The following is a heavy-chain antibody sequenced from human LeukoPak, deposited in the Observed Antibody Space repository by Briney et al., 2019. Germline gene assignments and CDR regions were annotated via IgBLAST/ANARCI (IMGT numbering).Heavy chain of an antibody. V-gene: IGHV3-30-3*01. CDR1: GFTFSSYA. CDR2: ISYDGSNK. CDR3: GGGGGGTGAFDI. D-gene: IGHD1-26*01. J-gene: IGHJ3*02. Sequence: PGRSLRLSCAASGFTFSSYAMHWVRQAPGKGLEWVAVISYDGSNKYYADSVKGRFTISRDNSKNTLYLQMNSLRAEDTAVYYCGGGGGGTGAFDIWGQGTMVTVSS.